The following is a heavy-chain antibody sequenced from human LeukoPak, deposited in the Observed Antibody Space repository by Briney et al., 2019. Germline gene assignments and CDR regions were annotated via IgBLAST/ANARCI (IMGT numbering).Heavy chain of an antibody. CDR2: IYTSGST. V-gene: IGHV4-61*02. D-gene: IGHD3-9*01. CDR1: GGSISSGSYY. CDR3: ARPTTIDAFDI. J-gene: IGHJ3*02. Sequence: SETLSLTXTVSGGSISSGSYYWSWIRQPAGKGLEWIGRIYTSGSTNYNPSLKSRVTISVDTSKNQFSLKLSSVTAADTAVYYCARPTTIDAFDIWGQGTMVTVSS.